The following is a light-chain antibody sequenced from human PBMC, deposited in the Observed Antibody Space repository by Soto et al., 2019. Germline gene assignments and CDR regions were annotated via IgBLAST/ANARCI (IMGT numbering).Light chain of an antibody. J-gene: IGKJ2*01. Sequence: EIQMTQSPPSLSASPGDTITITCRTSQSIRSYLNWYQEKSGTAPRLLIYAASTLQDGVPSRFTGSGSGTDFTLTISSLRPDDVATYFRQQTFRSPYTFGQGTKLEI. CDR3: QQTFRSPYT. V-gene: IGKV1-39*01. CDR1: QSIRSY. CDR2: AAS.